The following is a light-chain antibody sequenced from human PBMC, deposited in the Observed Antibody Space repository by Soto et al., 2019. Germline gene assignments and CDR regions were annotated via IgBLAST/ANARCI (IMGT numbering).Light chain of an antibody. CDR3: QQYNNWPRRT. Sequence: EIEMTQSPATLSVSPGERATLSCRASQSVSSNLAWYQQKPGQAPRLLIYGASTRATGIPARFSGSGSGTEFTLTISSLQSEDFAVYYCQQYNNWPRRTFGQGTKLEIK. J-gene: IGKJ2*01. CDR1: QSVSSN. CDR2: GAS. V-gene: IGKV3-15*01.